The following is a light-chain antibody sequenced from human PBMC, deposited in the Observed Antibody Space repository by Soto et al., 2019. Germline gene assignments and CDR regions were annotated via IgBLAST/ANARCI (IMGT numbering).Light chain of an antibody. CDR3: KSYDSSLNRV. CDR2: GDN. Sequence: QSVLSQPPPVSGAPGQRITISCTGGSSNIGANYDVHWYRQVPGTAPKLLMSGDNNRPSGVADRFSGSKSGTSASLAITRLQAEDEADYYCKSYDSSLNRVFGTGTKVTAL. V-gene: IGLV1-40*01. J-gene: IGLJ1*01. CDR1: SSNIGANYD.